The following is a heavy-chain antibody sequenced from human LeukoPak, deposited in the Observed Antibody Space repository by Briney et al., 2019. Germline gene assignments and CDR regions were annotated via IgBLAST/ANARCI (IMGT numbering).Heavy chain of an antibody. Sequence: ASVKVSCKASGYTFTSYGISWVRQAPGQGLEWMGWISAYSGGTNYAQKFQGRVTMTRDTSISTAYMELSRLRSDDTAVYYCARDAPDDYSTEYYFDYWGQGTLVTVSS. CDR1: GYTFTSYG. CDR2: ISAYSGGT. J-gene: IGHJ4*02. D-gene: IGHD4-11*01. CDR3: ARDAPDDYSTEYYFDY. V-gene: IGHV1-2*02.